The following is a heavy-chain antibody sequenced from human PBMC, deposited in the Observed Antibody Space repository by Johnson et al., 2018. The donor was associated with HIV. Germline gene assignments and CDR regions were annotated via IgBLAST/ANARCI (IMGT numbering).Heavy chain of an antibody. CDR2: ISYDGSNK. J-gene: IGHJ3*02. CDR3: AKDMVVRENGAFDI. CDR1: AFSFSNYP. Sequence: QVQLVESGGGVVQPGRSLRLSCAASAFSFSNYPMQWVRQAPGKGLEWVAVISYDGSNKYYTDSVKGRFTISRDNAKNSLYLQMNSLRAEDTALYYCAKDMVVRENGAFDIWGQGTMVTVSS. V-gene: IGHV3-30*04. D-gene: IGHD3-10*01.